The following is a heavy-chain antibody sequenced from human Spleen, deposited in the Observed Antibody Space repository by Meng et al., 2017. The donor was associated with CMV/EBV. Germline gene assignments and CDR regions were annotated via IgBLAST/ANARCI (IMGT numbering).Heavy chain of an antibody. CDR1: GGSFSGYY. CDR2: INHSGST. CDR3: ARDRKHYGERGWFDP. Sequence: QVQLQQWGAGLLKPSETLSLTCAVYGGSFSGYYWSWIRQPPGKGLEWIGEINHSGSTNYNPSLKSRVTISIDRSKNQFSLKLSSVTAADTAVYYCARDRKHYGERGWFDPWGQGTLVTVSS. J-gene: IGHJ5*02. D-gene: IGHD4-17*01. V-gene: IGHV4-34*01.